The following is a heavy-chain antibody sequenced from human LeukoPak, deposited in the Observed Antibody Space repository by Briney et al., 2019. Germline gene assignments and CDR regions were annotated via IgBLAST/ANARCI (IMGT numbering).Heavy chain of an antibody. CDR3: AKGRYDILTGFLRF. V-gene: IGHV3-23*01. Sequence: GGSLRLSCAASGFTFSSYAMSWVRQALGKGLEWVSAISGSGGSTYYADSVKGRFTISRDNSKNTLYLQMNSLRAEDTAVYYCAKGRYDILTGFLRFRGQGTLVTVSS. J-gene: IGHJ4*02. CDR2: ISGSGGST. CDR1: GFTFSSYA. D-gene: IGHD3-9*01.